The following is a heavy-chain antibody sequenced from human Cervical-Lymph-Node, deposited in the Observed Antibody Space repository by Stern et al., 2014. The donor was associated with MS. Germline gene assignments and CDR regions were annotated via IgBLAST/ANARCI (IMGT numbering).Heavy chain of an antibody. V-gene: IGHV3-30*03. Sequence: VQLVESGGGVVQPGRSLRLSCGASGFRLSSYGIHWVRQAPGKGLEGVEVISYDGSNTHYGVSVKGRFTISRDNSKNMLFLHMNSLSAEDTAVYYCVTGRGYMSGQPDFDHWGPGALVTVTS. CDR3: VTGRGYMSGQPDFDH. CDR1: GFRLSSYG. CDR2: ISYDGSNT. D-gene: IGHD5-18*01. J-gene: IGHJ4*02.